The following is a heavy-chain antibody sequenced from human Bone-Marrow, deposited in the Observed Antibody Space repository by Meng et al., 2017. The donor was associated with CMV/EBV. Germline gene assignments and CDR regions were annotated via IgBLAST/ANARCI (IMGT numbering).Heavy chain of an antibody. J-gene: IGHJ4*02. V-gene: IGHV1-69*05. CDR1: GGTFSSYA. CDR2: IIPIFGTA. D-gene: IGHD6-6*01. Sequence: SVKVSCKAAGGTFSSYAISWVRRAPGQGLEWMGGIIPIFGTANYAQKFQGRVTITTDESTSTVYMELSSVRSEDTAVYYCGSSSSRGPIDYWGQGTLVTVSS. CDR3: GSSSSRGPIDY.